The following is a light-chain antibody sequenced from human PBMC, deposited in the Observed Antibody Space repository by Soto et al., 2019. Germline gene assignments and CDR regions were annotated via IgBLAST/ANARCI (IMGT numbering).Light chain of an antibody. CDR2: EVS. V-gene: IGLV2-14*01. CDR3: NSYARSPPYV. CDR1: TSDVGRYNH. Sequence: QSALTQPASVSGSPGQSITISCTGTTSDVGRYNHVSWYQQYPGKAPKLLIYEVSYRPSGVSNRFSASKSGNTASLTISGLQADDEADYYGNSYARSPPYVFGTGTKVTVL. J-gene: IGLJ1*01.